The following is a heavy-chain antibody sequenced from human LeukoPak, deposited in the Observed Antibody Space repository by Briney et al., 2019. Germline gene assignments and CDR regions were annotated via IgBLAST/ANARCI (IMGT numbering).Heavy chain of an antibody. CDR2: ISSGSEK. CDR1: GFTFSNYG. J-gene: IGHJ4*02. Sequence: GRSLRLSCAASGFTFSNYGMHWVRQAPGKGLEWVALISSGSEKYYADSVKGRFTISRDNSKNMLYLQMNSLRADDTAVYYCARDLELSAVYYFDSWGQGTLVIVSS. V-gene: IGHV3-30*03. CDR3: ARDLELSAVYYFDS. D-gene: IGHD3-3*01.